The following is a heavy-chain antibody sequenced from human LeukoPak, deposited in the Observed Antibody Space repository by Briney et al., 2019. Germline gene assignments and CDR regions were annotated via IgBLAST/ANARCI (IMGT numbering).Heavy chain of an antibody. J-gene: IGHJ4*02. V-gene: IGHV3-7*01. D-gene: IGHD3-10*01. CDR1: GFTFSNYW. Sequence: QLGGSLRLSCAASGFTFSNYWMGWVRQAPGKGLEWVANIRQDGGEDHYVDSVKGRFTISRDNARNSLYLQMKSLRAEDTAVYYCTKWSSSGSYYTEWGQGTLVTVSS. CDR2: IRQDGGED. CDR3: TKWSSSGSYYTE.